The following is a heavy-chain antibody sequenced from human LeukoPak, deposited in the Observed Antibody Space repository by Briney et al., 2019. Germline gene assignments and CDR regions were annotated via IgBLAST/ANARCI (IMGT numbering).Heavy chain of an antibody. CDR3: AIQGYCSSTSCSLGAFDI. Sequence: GESLKISCKGSGYSFTSYWIGWVRQMPGKGLEWMGIIYPGDSDTRYSPSFQGQVTISADKSISTAYLQWSSPKASDTAMYYCAIQGYCSSTSCSLGAFDIWGQGAMVTVSS. J-gene: IGHJ3*02. V-gene: IGHV5-51*01. CDR1: GYSFTSYW. CDR2: IYPGDSDT. D-gene: IGHD2-2*01.